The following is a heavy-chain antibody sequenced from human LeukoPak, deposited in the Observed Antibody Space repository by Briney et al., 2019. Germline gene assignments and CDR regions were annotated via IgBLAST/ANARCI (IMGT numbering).Heavy chain of an antibody. CDR1: GGSISSSSYY. V-gene: IGHV4-39*07. Sequence: PETLSLTCTVSGGSISSSSYYWGWIRQPPGKGLEWIGSIYYSGSTYYNPSLKSRVTISVDTSKNQFSLKLSSVTAADTAVYYCASVVAARPRSLDYWGQGTLVTVSS. CDR2: IYYSGST. J-gene: IGHJ4*02. D-gene: IGHD6-6*01. CDR3: ASVVAARPRSLDY.